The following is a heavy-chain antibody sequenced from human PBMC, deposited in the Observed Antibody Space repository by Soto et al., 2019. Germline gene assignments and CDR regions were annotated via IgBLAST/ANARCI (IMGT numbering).Heavy chain of an antibody. CDR2: ISGSGGST. CDR3: ATEREQYCSSTSCSNYYYGMDV. Sequence: GGSLRLSCAASGFTFSSYAMSWVRQAPGKGLEWVSAISGSGGSTYYAESVKGRFTISRDNSKNTLYLQMNSLRAEDTAVYYCATEREQYCSSTSCSNYYYGMDVWGQGTTVTVSS. V-gene: IGHV3-23*01. J-gene: IGHJ6*02. D-gene: IGHD2-2*01. CDR1: GFTFSSYA.